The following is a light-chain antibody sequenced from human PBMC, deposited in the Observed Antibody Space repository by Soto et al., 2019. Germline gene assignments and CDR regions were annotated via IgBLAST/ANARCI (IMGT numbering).Light chain of an antibody. J-gene: IGKJ4*01. CDR3: QQYNSYPLS. CDR1: QSISTS. V-gene: IGKV1-5*03. CDR2: KAS. Sequence: DIQMTQSTSTLSASVGDRVTITCRASQSISTSLAWYQQKPGKVPNLLIYKASSLESGVPSRFSGSGSGTEFTVTIISLQPDDFATYYCQQYNSYPLSFGGGTKVEIK.